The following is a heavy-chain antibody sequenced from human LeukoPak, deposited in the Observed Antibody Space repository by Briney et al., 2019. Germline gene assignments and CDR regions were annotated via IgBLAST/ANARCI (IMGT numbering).Heavy chain of an antibody. CDR3: ARDAGSSWHN. V-gene: IGHV1-69*06. J-gene: IGHJ4*02. D-gene: IGHD6-13*01. CDR1: GGTFSSYT. CDR2: IIPIFGTA. Sequence: ASVKVSCKASGGTFSSYTITWVRQAPGQGLEWMGGIIPIFGTANYAQKFQGRVTITADKSTSTVYIELSSLRSEDTAVYYCARDAGSSWHNWGQGTLVTVSS.